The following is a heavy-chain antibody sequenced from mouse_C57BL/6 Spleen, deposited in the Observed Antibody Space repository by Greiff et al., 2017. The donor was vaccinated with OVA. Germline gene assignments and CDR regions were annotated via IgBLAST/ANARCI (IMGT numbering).Heavy chain of an antibody. D-gene: IGHD1-1*01. V-gene: IGHV2-4*01. CDR2: IWSGGST. J-gene: IGHJ3*01. CDR3: ANYYGSSSGFAY. CDR1: GFSLTSYG. Sequence: VKLMESGPGLVQPSQSLSITCTVSGFSLTSYGVHWVRQPPGKGLEWLGVIWSGGSTDYNAAFISRLSISKDNSKSQVFFKMNSLQADDTAIYYCANYYGSSSGFAYWGQGTLVTVSA.